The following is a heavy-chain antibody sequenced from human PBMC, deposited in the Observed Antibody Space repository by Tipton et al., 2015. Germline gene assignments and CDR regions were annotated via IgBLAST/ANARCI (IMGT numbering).Heavy chain of an antibody. V-gene: IGHV3-23*01. D-gene: IGHD3-3*01. Sequence: SLRLSCAASGFTFNDYSVSWVRQAPGKGLEWVSGISGSGGSTYYADSVKGRFTISRDTPKKTVYLQLDSLRAEDTAVYYCAKDTGYDFWSHYQRTSNFDHWGQGTLVTVSS. CDR3: AKDTGYDFWSHYQRTSNFDH. CDR2: ISGSGGST. CDR1: GFTFNDYS. J-gene: IGHJ4*02.